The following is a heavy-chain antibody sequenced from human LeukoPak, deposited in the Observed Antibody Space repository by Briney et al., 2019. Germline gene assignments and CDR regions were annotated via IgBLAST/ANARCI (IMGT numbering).Heavy chain of an antibody. Sequence: ASVKVSCKASGYTLTDYYMHWVRQAPGQGLEWMGWINPNSGGTNYAQKFQGRVTMTRDTSISTAYMELSRVRSDDTAVYYCARARTYYDILTAYPFDYWGQGTLVTVSS. J-gene: IGHJ4*02. D-gene: IGHD3-9*01. V-gene: IGHV1-2*02. CDR2: INPNSGGT. CDR3: ARARTYYDILTAYPFDY. CDR1: GYTLTDYY.